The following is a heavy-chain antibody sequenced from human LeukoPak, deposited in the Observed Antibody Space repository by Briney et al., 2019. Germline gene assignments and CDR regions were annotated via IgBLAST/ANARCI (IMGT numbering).Heavy chain of an antibody. Sequence: ASVKVSCKVSGYTLTELSMHWVRQAPGKGLEWMGGFDPEDGETIYAQKFQGRVTMTEDTSTDTAYMELSSLRSEDTAVYYCATDGRDYYDSSGYYYGGYDYWGQGTLVTVSS. V-gene: IGHV1-24*01. CDR3: ATDGRDYYDSSGYYYGGYDY. CDR1: GYTLTELS. J-gene: IGHJ4*02. D-gene: IGHD3-22*01. CDR2: FDPEDGET.